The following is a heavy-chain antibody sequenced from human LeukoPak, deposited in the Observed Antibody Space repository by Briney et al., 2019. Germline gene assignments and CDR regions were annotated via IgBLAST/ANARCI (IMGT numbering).Heavy chain of an antibody. CDR3: VTPLRGSAFDI. J-gene: IGHJ3*02. CDR2: ISDSGGST. D-gene: IGHD3-16*01. V-gene: IGHV3-23*01. CDR1: GFTFSSYA. Sequence: PGGSLRLSCAASGFTFSSYAMSWVRQAPGKGLEWVPAISDSGGSTYYADSVKGRFTISRDNSKNTLYLQMNSLRAEDTAVYYCVTPLRGSAFDIWGQGTMVTVSS.